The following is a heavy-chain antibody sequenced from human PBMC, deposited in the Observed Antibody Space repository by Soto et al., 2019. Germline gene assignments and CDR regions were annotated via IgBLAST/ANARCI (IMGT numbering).Heavy chain of an antibody. CDR1: GFTVSSNY. CDR2: IYSGGST. D-gene: IGHD2-2*01. J-gene: IGHJ4*02. V-gene: IGHV3-66*01. Sequence: PGGSLRLSCAASGFTVSSNYMSWVRQAPGKGLEWVSVIYSGGSTYYADSVKGRFTISRDNSKNTLYLQMNSLRAEDTAVYYCAYCSRTLDPFHYWGQGTLVTVSS. CDR3: AYCSRTLDPFHY.